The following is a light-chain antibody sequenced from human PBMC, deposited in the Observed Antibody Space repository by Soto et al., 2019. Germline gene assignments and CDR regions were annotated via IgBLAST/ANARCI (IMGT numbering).Light chain of an antibody. V-gene: IGLV1-40*01. CDR2: GNS. CDR1: SSNIGAGYD. J-gene: IGLJ2*01. Sequence: QSVLTQPPSVSGAPGQRVTISCTGSSSNIGAGYDVHWYQQLPGTAPKLLIYGNSNRPSGVPDRFSGSKSRTSASLAITGLQAEDDADYYCQSYDSSLSGVVFGGGTKLTVL. CDR3: QSYDSSLSGVV.